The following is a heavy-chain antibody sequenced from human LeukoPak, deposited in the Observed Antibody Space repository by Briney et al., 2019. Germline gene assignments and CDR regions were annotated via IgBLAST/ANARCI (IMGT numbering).Heavy chain of an antibody. Sequence: GGSLRLSCAASGFTFDDYTMHWVRQAPGKGLEWVSLISWDGGSTYYADSVKGRFTISRDKSKNSLYLQMNSLRTEDTALYYCAKGGDVGATPLDYWGQGTLVTVSS. CDR2: ISWDGGST. CDR3: AKGGDVGATPLDY. J-gene: IGHJ4*02. CDR1: GFTFDDYT. V-gene: IGHV3-43*01. D-gene: IGHD1-26*01.